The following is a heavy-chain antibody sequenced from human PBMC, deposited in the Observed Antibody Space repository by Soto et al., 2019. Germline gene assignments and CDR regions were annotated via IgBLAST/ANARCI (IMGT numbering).Heavy chain of an antibody. V-gene: IGHV1-46*03. D-gene: IGHD5-12*01. CDR1: GYTFTSYY. Sequence: ASVKVSCKASGYTFTSYYMHWVRQAPGQGLEWMGIINPSGGSTSYAQKFQGRVTMTRDTSTSTVYMELSSLRSEDTAVYYCARAGSGYSGYDQNYYYYYYMDVWGKGTTVTVSS. J-gene: IGHJ6*03. CDR2: INPSGGST. CDR3: ARAGSGYSGYDQNYYYYYYMDV.